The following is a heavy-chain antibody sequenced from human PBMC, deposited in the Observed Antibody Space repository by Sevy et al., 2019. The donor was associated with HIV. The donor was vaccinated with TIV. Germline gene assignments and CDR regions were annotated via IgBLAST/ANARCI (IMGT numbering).Heavy chain of an antibody. Sequence: GGSLRLSCAASRFTFSSYWMSWVRQAPGKGLEWVANIRQDGSEKYYVDSVKGRFTISRDNDKNSLDLQMNSLRAEDTAVYYCARDYRRIAPNWFDSWGQGTLVTVSS. CDR2: IRQDGSEK. V-gene: IGHV3-7*01. CDR1: RFTFSSYW. CDR3: ARDYRRIAPNWFDS. D-gene: IGHD3-16*02. J-gene: IGHJ5*01.